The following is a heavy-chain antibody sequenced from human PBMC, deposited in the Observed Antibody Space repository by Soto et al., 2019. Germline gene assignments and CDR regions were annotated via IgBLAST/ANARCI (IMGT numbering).Heavy chain of an antibody. CDR3: ARDWIGSGLDSGMDV. Sequence: QVQLVESGGGLVKPGGSLRLSCAASGFTFNDHYMTWIRQAPGKGLEWVSFISSDSIYTNSAGSVKGRFTISRDNANNLLYLQMSSLRVEDTAVYYCARDWIGSGLDSGMDVWGQGTKVAVSS. V-gene: IGHV3-11*05. J-gene: IGHJ6*02. CDR2: ISSDSIYT. D-gene: IGHD3-10*01. CDR1: GFTFNDHY.